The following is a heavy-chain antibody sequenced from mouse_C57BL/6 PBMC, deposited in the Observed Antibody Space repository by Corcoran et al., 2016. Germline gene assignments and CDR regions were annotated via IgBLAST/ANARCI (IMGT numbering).Heavy chain of an antibody. V-gene: IGHV3-6*01. CDR3: AREDGAFDY. D-gene: IGHD2-3*01. CDR2: ISYDGSN. Sequence: DVQLQESGPGLVKPSQSLSLTCSVTGYSITSGYYWNWIRQFPGNKLEWMGYISYDGSNNYNPSLKNRISITRDTSKNQFFLKLNSVTTEDTATYYCAREDGAFDYWGQGTTLTVSS. J-gene: IGHJ2*01. CDR1: GYSITSGYY.